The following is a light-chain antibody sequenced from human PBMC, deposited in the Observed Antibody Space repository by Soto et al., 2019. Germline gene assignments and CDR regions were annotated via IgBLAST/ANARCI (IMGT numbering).Light chain of an antibody. V-gene: IGLV2-23*01. J-gene: IGLJ2*01. Sequence: QSALTQPASVSGSPGQSITISCTGTSSDVGSYNLVSWYQQHPGKAPKLMIYEGSKRPSGVSNRFSGSKSGNTASLTISGLQAEDEADYYRCSYAGSHVVFGGGTQLTVL. CDR1: SSDVGSYNL. CDR2: EGS. CDR3: CSYAGSHVV.